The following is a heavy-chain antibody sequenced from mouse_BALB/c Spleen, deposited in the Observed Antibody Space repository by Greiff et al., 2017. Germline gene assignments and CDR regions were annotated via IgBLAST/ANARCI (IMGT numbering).Heavy chain of an antibody. CDR2: ISYSGST. V-gene: IGHV3-2*02. J-gene: IGHJ3*01. D-gene: IGHD1-1*01. CDR3: ARNGYGAWFAY. Sequence: VQLKESGPGLVKPSQSLSLTCTVTGYSITSDYAWNWIRQFPGNKLEWMGYISYSGSTSYNPSLKSRISITRDTSKNQFFLQLNSVTTEDTATYYCARNGYGAWFAYWGQGTLVTVSA. CDR1: GYSITSDYA.